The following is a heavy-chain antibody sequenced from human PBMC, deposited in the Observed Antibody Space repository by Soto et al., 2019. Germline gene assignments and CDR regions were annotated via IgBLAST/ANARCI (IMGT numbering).Heavy chain of an antibody. Sequence: LRLSCAASGFTFDDYAMHWVRQAPGKGLEWVSYITWNSAYIGYADSVRGRFTISRDISKNILFLQMNNLRAEDSAIYYCARELPPDLWGQGTLVTVSS. V-gene: IGHV3-9*01. D-gene: IGHD1-7*01. J-gene: IGHJ5*02. CDR2: ITWNSAYI. CDR3: ARELPPDL. CDR1: GFTFDDYA.